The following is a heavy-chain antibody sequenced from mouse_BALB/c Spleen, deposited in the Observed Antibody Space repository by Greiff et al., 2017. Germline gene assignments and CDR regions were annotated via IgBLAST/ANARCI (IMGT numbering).Heavy chain of an antibody. D-gene: IGHD1-1*01. CDR2: IDPSGSET. V-gene: IGHV1-69*02. CDR1: GYTFTSYW. J-gene: IGHJ4*01. CDR3: ARGTDYGSSFYAMDY. Sequence: QVQLQQPGAELVKPGAPVKLSCKASGYTFTSYWMNWVKQRPGRGLEWIGRIDPSGSETHYNPKFKDKATLTVDKSSSTAYIQLSSLTSEDSAVYYCARGTDYGSSFYAMDYWGQGTSVTVSS.